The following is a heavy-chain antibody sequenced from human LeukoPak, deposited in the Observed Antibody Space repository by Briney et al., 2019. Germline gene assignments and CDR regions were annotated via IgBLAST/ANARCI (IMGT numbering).Heavy chain of an antibody. J-gene: IGHJ4*02. V-gene: IGHV3-21*01. CDR2: ISSSSSYI. CDR1: GFTFSSYS. Sequence: GGSLRLSCAASGFTFSSYSMNWVRQAPGKGLEWVSSISSSSSYIYYADSVKGRFTISRDNAKNSLYLQMNSLRAGDTAVYYCARRLFGVVGGFDYWGQGTLVTVSS. D-gene: IGHD3-10*01. CDR3: ARRLFGVVGGFDY.